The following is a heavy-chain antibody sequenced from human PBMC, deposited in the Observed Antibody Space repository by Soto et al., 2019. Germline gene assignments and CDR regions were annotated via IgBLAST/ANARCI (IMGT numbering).Heavy chain of an antibody. CDR3: ARVAPSGPFTGGAFDI. D-gene: IGHD2-15*01. CDR1: GFTFSDYY. J-gene: IGHJ3*02. V-gene: IGHV3-11*06. Sequence: QVQLVESGGGLVKPGGSLRLSCAASGFTFSDYYMSWIRQAPGKGLEWVSYISSSSSYTNYADSVKGRFTISRDNAKNSLYLQMNSLRAEDTAVYYCARVAPSGPFTGGAFDIWGQGTMVTVSS. CDR2: ISSSSSYT.